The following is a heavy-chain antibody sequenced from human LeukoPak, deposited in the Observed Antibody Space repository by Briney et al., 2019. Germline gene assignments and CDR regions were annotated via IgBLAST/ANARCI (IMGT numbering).Heavy chain of an antibody. CDR1: GDSISSYY. J-gene: IGHJ4*02. CDR3: ARGSLVDFDY. CDR2: IYTSGST. Sequence: SETLSLTCTVSGDSISSYYWSWVRQPAGKGLEWIGRIYTSGSTNYNPSLKSRVTISVDTSKNQFSLKLSPVTAADTAVYYCARGSLVDFDYWGQGTLVTVSS. D-gene: IGHD2-15*01. V-gene: IGHV4-4*07.